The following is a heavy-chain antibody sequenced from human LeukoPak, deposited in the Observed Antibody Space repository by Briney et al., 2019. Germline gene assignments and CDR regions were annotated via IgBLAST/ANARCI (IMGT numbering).Heavy chain of an antibody. V-gene: IGHV5-51*01. CDR3: ARRGHYDSSERPGDY. Sequence: GESLKISCKGSGYNFTNYWIAWVRQMPGKGLDWVGVIYPDDSDTRYSPSFQGQVTISADKSISTAYLQRSSLKASDTAMYYCARRGHYDSSERPGDYWGQGTLVTVSS. CDR2: IYPDDSDT. D-gene: IGHD3-22*01. J-gene: IGHJ4*02. CDR1: GYNFTNYW.